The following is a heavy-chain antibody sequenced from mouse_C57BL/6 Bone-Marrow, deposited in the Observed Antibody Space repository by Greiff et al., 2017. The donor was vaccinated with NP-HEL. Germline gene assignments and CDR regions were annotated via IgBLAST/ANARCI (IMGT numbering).Heavy chain of an antibody. CDR3: ARHYYGSSRFDY. Sequence: EVQGVESGGDLVKPGGSLKLFCAASGFTFSSYGMSLVRQTPDKRLEWVATISSGGSYTYYPDRVKGRFTISSDHDKNTMYLQMSRRKSEDTAMYYCARHYYGSSRFDYWGKGTTLTVAS. CDR1: GFTFSSYG. CDR2: ISSGGSYT. V-gene: IGHV5-6*01. J-gene: IGHJ2*01. D-gene: IGHD1-1*01.